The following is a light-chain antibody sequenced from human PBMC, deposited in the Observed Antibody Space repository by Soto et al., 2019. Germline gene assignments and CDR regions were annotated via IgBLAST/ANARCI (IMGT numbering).Light chain of an antibody. CDR1: QSVSRSY. V-gene: IGKV3-20*01. CDR3: QQYGSSPA. J-gene: IGKJ4*01. Sequence: EIVLTQSPDTLSLSPGERATLSCRASQSVSRSYFSWYQQKPGQAPRLLMYGASRRATGIPDRFSGSGSGTDSTVTISRLEPEDFAVYDCQQYGSSPASGVGTKVEIK. CDR2: GAS.